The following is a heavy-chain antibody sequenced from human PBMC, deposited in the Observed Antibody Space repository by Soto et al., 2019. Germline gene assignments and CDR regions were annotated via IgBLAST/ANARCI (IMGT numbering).Heavy chain of an antibody. CDR3: AKDRAFIAAAGRYYYYGMDV. V-gene: IGHV3-30*02. Sequence: PGGSLRLSCAASGFTFSSYGMHWVRQAPGKGLEWVAVIWYDGSNKYYADSVKGRFTISRDNSKNTLYLQMNSLRAEDTAVYYCAKDRAFIAAAGRYYYYGMDVWGQGTTVTVSS. J-gene: IGHJ6*02. CDR1: GFTFSSYG. D-gene: IGHD6-13*01. CDR2: IWYDGSNK.